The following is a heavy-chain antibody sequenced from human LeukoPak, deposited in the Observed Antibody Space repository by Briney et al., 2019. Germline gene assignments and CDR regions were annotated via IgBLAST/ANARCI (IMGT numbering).Heavy chain of an antibody. CDR2: ISSSSSYI. V-gene: IGHV3-21*01. D-gene: IGHD6-13*01. Sequence: GVSLRLSCAASGFTFSSYSMNWVRQAPGKGLEWVSSISSSSSYIYYADSVKGRFTISRDNAKNSLYLQMNSLRAEDTAVYYCARDQAAASSQYWGQGTLVTVSS. CDR3: ARDQAAASSQY. J-gene: IGHJ4*02. CDR1: GFTFSSYS.